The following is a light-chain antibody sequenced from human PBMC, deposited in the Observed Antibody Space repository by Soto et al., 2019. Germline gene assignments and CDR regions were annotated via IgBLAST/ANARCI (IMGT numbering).Light chain of an antibody. CDR3: QQYSSSPPKYT. V-gene: IGKV3-20*01. Sequence: EIVLTQSPGTLSLSPGERATLSCRASQSVSSSYLSWYQQKLGQAPRLLIYGASSRATGIPDRFNGSGSGTHFTLTISRLEPEDFAVYYCQQYSSSPPKYTFGQGTKLEIK. J-gene: IGKJ2*01. CDR2: GAS. CDR1: QSVSSSY.